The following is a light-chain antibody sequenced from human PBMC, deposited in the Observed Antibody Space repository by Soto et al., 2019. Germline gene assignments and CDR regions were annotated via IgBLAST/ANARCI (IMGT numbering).Light chain of an antibody. CDR1: SSDVGGYNY. V-gene: IGLV2-14*01. Sequence: QSVLTQPASVSGSPGQSITISFTGTSSDVGGYNYVSWYQQHPGKAPKLMIYEVSNRPSGVSNRFSGSKSDNTASLTISGLQAEDEADYYCSSYTSFSTYVFGTGTKVTVL. CDR2: EVS. J-gene: IGLJ1*01. CDR3: SSYTSFSTYV.